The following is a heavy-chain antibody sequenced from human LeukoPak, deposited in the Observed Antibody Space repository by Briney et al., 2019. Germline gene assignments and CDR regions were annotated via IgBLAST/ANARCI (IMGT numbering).Heavy chain of an antibody. V-gene: IGHV4-59*01. CDR3: ARGDISAAEFDY. J-gene: IGHJ4*02. CDR2: IYYSGST. Sequence: SETLSLTCTVPGGSISSYYWSWIRQPPGKGLEWIGYIYYSGSTNYNPSLKSRVTISVDTSKNQSSLKLNSVTAADTAVYYCARGDISAAEFDYWGQGTLVTVSS. CDR1: GGSISSYY. D-gene: IGHD6-13*01.